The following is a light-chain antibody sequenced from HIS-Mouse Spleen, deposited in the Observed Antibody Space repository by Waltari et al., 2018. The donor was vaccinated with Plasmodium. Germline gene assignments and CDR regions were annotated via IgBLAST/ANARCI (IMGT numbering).Light chain of an antibody. CDR1: ALPKQY. CDR3: QSADSSGTPNWV. J-gene: IGLJ3*02. CDR2: KDS. V-gene: IGLV3-25*03. Sequence: SYELTQPPSVSVSPGQTARITYSGDALPKQYAYWYQQKPGQAPVLVIYKDSERPSGIPGRFSGSSSGTTVTLTISGVQAEDEADYYCQSADSSGTPNWVFGGGTKLTVL.